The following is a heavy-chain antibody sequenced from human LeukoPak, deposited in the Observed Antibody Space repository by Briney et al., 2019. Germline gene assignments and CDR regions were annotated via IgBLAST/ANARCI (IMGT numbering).Heavy chain of an antibody. CDR3: AREVWYLDS. D-gene: IGHD3-16*01. J-gene: IGHJ4*02. CDR2: IKSDGIYA. V-gene: IGHV3-74*01. CDR1: GFTFSVYW. Sequence: GGSLRLSCAAAGFTFSVYWMHWVRQAPGNGLVWVARIKSDGIYAAYADSVKGRFTISRDNAKNTLYLQMNSLRADDTAVYYCAREVWYLDSWGQGTLVTVSS.